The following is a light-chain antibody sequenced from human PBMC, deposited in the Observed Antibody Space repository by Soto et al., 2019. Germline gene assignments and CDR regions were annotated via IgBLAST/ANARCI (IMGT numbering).Light chain of an antibody. Sequence: EIVLTQSPGTLSLSPGERATLSCRASQSVSSKYLAWYQQKPGQAPRLLIYGTSSRATGISDRFRGSGSGTDFTLTISRLEPEDFAVYYCQQNDSSPAWRVGQGTKV. CDR3: QQNDSSPAWR. V-gene: IGKV3-20*01. J-gene: IGKJ1*01. CDR1: QSVSSKY. CDR2: GTS.